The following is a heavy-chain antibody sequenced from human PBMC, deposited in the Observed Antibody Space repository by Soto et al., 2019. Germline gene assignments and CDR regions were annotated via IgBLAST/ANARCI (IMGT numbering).Heavy chain of an antibody. CDR1: GGSFRGYY. CDR2: INHSGIT. D-gene: IGHD6-13*01. Sequence: SETLSLTCAVHGGSFRGYYWSWIRQPPGKGLEWIGEINHSGITNYNPSLKIRVTISVDTSKNQFSLKLSSVTAADTAVYYCARDGAYSSSWYTRYYYYGMDVWGQGTTVTVSS. CDR3: ARDGAYSSSWYTRYYYYGMDV. J-gene: IGHJ6*02. V-gene: IGHV4-34*01.